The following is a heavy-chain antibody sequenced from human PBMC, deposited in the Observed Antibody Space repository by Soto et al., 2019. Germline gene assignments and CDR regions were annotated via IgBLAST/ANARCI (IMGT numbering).Heavy chain of an antibody. CDR1: GYTFTGYY. V-gene: IGHV1-2*04. Sequence: ASVKVSCKASGYTFTGYYMHWVRQAPGQGLEWMGWINPNSGGTNYAQKFQGWVTMTRDTSISTAYMELSRLRADDTAVYYCARDYYDSRGDWFDPWGQGTLVTVSS. J-gene: IGHJ5*02. CDR3: ARDYYDSRGDWFDP. CDR2: INPNSGGT. D-gene: IGHD3-22*01.